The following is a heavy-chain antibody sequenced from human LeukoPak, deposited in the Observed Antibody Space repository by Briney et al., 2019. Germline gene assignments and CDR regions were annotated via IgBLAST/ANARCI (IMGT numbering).Heavy chain of an antibody. V-gene: IGHV3-23*01. CDR2: ISGSGGST. CDR1: GFTFSSYA. D-gene: IGHD3-10*01. Sequence: PGRSLRLSCAASGFTFSSYAMHWVRQAPGKGLEWVAAISGSGGSTYYADSVKGRFTISRDNSKNTLYLQMNSLRAEDTAVYYCAKEKWFGETFDYWGQGTLVTVSS. CDR3: AKEKWFGETFDY. J-gene: IGHJ4*02.